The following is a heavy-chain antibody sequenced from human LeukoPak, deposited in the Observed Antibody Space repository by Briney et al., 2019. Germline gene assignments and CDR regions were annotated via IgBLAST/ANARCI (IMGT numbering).Heavy chain of an antibody. Sequence: MPSETLSLTCAVYGGSFSGYYWSWIRQPPGKGLEWIGEINHSGSTNYNPSLKSRVTISVDTSKNQFSLKLSSVTAADTAVYYCASPADYVWGWGQGTLVTVSS. CDR2: INHSGST. V-gene: IGHV4-34*01. CDR3: ASPADYVWG. J-gene: IGHJ4*02. CDR1: GGSFSGYY. D-gene: IGHD3-16*01.